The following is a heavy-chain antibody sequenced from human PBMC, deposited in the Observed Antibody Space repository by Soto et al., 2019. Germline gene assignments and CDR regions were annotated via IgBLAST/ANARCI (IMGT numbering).Heavy chain of an antibody. CDR2: ISGSGTNT. D-gene: IGHD6-13*01. CDR1: GFTFSSHA. V-gene: IGHV3-23*01. J-gene: IGHJ5*02. Sequence: EVQLLESGGGLVQPGGSLRLSCAASGFTFSSHAMSWVRQAPGKGLQWVSAISGSGTNTYYADSVKGRFTISRDNSKSTLYLQVASLRVEDTAVYYGAKDAPSHGPRGYSSSWYGWFDPWGQGTLVTVAS. CDR3: AKDAPSHGPRGYSSSWYGWFDP.